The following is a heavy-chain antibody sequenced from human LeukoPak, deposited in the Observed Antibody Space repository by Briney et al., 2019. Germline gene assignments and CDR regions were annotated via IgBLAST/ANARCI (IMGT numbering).Heavy chain of an antibody. CDR1: GGSISSYY. V-gene: IGHV4-59*08. J-gene: IGHJ4*02. D-gene: IGHD4-23*01. Sequence: PSETLSLTCTVSGGSISSYYWSWIRQPPGKGLEWIGYIYYSGSTNYNPSLKSRVTISVDTSKNQFSLKLSSVTAADTAVYYCARHPPTVVTEYYFDYWGQGTLVTVSS. CDR2: IYYSGST. CDR3: ARHPPTVVTEYYFDY.